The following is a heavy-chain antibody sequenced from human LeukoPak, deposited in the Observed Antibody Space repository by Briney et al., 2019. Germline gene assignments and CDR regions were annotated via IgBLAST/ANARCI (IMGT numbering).Heavy chain of an antibody. CDR3: ARDRVQLGHNWFDP. CDR1: GGSISSYY. J-gene: IGHJ5*02. Sequence: SETLSLACTVSGGSISSYYWSWMRQPAGKGLEWIGRIYTSGSTNYNPSLESRVTMSVDTSKNQFSLKLSSVTAADTGVYYCARDRVQLGHNWFDPWGQGTLVTVSS. CDR2: IYTSGST. D-gene: IGHD5-18*01. V-gene: IGHV4-4*07.